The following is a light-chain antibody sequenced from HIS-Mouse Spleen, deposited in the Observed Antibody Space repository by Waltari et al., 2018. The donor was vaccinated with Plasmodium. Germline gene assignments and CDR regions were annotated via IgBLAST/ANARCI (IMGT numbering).Light chain of an antibody. Sequence: SYELTQPPSVSVSPGQTARITCSGDALTKKYAYWYQQKSGQAPVLVIYEDSKRPSGIPERFAGSRSGTMATWTISGAQVEDEADYYCYSTDSSGNHRVFGGGTKLTVL. CDR2: EDS. CDR3: YSTDSSGNHRV. J-gene: IGLJ3*02. CDR1: ALTKKY. V-gene: IGLV3-10*01.